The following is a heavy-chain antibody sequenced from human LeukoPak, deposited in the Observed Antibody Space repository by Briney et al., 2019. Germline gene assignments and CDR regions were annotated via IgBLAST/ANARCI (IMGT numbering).Heavy chain of an antibody. CDR3: ARRRPYHFWSGQDPAKYYYMDV. J-gene: IGHJ6*03. CDR1: GGSISSGSYY. Sequence: SETLSLTCTVSGGSISSGSYYWSWIRQPAGKGLEWIGRVYTSGSTNYNPSLKSRVTISVDTSKNQFSLKLSSVTAADTAVYYCARRRPYHFWSGQDPAKYYYMDVWGKGTTVTVSS. D-gene: IGHD3-3*01. V-gene: IGHV4-61*02. CDR2: VYTSGST.